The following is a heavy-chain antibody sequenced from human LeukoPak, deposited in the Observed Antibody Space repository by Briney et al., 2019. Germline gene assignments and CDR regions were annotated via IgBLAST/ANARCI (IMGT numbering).Heavy chain of an antibody. CDR2: IYYSGST. CDR3: ARICSSTSCYFDAFDI. Sequence: SETLSLTCTVSGGSISSYYWSWIRQPPGEGLEWIGYIYYSGSTNYNPTLKSRVTISVDTSKNQFSLKLSSVTAADTAVYYCARICSSTSCYFDAFDIWGQGTMVTVSS. V-gene: IGHV4-59*01. J-gene: IGHJ3*02. D-gene: IGHD2-2*01. CDR1: GGSISSYY.